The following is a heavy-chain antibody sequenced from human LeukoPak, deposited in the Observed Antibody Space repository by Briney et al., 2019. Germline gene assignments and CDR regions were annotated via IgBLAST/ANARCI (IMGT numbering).Heavy chain of an antibody. J-gene: IGHJ4*02. V-gene: IGHV1-69*05. Sequence: GASVKVSCKASGGTFSSYAISWVRQAPGQGLEWMGGIIPIFGTANYARKFQGRVTITTDESTSTAYMELSSLRSEDTAVYYCARETLGEVVPDYWGQGTLITVSS. CDR1: GGTFSSYA. CDR2: IIPIFGTA. CDR3: ARETLGEVVPDY. D-gene: IGHD3-16*01.